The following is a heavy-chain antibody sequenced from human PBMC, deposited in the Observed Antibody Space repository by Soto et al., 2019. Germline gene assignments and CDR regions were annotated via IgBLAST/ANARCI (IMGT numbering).Heavy chain of an antibody. V-gene: IGHV3-21*02. Sequence: EVQLVESGGGLVKPGGSLRLSCAASGFTFITGSMNWVRQAPGKGLEWVSSISSSSRNIYYADSVKGRFTISRDNAKNSLYLQMNSLRAEDTAVYYCARDNGYDAATLDYWGQGTLVTVSS. CDR2: ISSSSRNI. J-gene: IGHJ4*02. D-gene: IGHD5-12*01. CDR3: ARDNGYDAATLDY. CDR1: GFTFITGS.